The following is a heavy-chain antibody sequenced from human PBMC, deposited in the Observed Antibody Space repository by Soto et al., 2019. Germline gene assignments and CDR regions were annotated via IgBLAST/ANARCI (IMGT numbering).Heavy chain of an antibody. CDR1: GFAFSSHP. J-gene: IGHJ3*02. CDR2: ISDSGSLT. D-gene: IGHD6-6*01. Sequence: GGSLRLSCAASGFAFSSHPMSWVRQAPEKGLEWVAGISDSGSLTYNADSVRGRFTISRDNSKNTLYLQMNSLRAEDTAVYYCARRTFGSSRSFDIWGKGTMVTV. CDR3: ARRTFGSSRSFDI. V-gene: IGHV3-23*01.